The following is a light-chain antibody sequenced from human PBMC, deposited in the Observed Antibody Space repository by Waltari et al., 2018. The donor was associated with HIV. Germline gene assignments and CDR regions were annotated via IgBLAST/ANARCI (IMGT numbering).Light chain of an antibody. CDR2: RDS. J-gene: IGLJ2*01. Sequence: SYDLTQPSSVSVSPGQTARITCSGSELAQKYARWFQQKPGQAPVLVSYRDSERPSGIPERFSGSSSGTTVTLSFSGAQVEDEGDYFCYFAADNKAIFGGGTKLTVL. CDR3: YFAADNKAI. V-gene: IGLV3-27*01. CDR1: ELAQKY.